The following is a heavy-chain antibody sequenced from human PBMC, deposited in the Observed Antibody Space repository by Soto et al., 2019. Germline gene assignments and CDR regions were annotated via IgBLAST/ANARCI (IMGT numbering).Heavy chain of an antibody. CDR1: GGSISSSSYY. V-gene: IGHV4-39*01. Sequence: SETLSLTCTVSGGSISSSSYYWGWIRQPPGKGLEWIGSIYYSGSTYYNPSLKSRVTISVDTSKNQFSLKLSSVTAADTAVYYCARHYSLWSGYHDAFDIWGQGTMVTVSS. CDR2: IYYSGST. CDR3: ARHYSLWSGYHDAFDI. J-gene: IGHJ3*02. D-gene: IGHD3-3*01.